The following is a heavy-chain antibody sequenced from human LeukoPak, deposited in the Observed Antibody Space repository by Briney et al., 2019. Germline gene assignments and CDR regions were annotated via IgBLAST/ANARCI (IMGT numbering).Heavy chain of an antibody. CDR1: GFTFSSYA. CDR3: AKTGNPATGDY. J-gene: IGHJ4*02. D-gene: IGHD1-1*01. V-gene: IGHV3-64*01. CDR2: ISSNGGST. Sequence: GGSLRLSCAASGFTFSSYAMHWVRQAPGKGLEYVSAISSNGGSTYYANSVKGRFTISRDNSKNTLYLQMSSLRAEDTAVYYCAKTGNPATGDYWGQGTLVTVSS.